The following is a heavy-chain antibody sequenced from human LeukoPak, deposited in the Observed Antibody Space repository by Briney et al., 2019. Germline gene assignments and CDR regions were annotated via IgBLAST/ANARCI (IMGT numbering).Heavy chain of an antibody. Sequence: SETLSLTCTVSGGSISSYYWSWIRQPPGKGLEWIGYIYYSGSTNYNPSLKSRVTISVDTSKNQFSLKLSSVTAADTAVYYCARRLVAAAGRYNWFDPWGQGTLVTVSS. V-gene: IGHV4-59*08. J-gene: IGHJ5*02. CDR1: GGSISSYY. D-gene: IGHD6-13*01. CDR3: ARRLVAAAGRYNWFDP. CDR2: IYYSGST.